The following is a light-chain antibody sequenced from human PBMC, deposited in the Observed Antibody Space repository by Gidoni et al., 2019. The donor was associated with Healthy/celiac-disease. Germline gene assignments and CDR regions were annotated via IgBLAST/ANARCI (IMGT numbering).Light chain of an antibody. Sequence: AIRMTQSPSSFSASTGDRVTITCRASQGISSYLAWYQQKPGKAPKLLIYAASTLQSGVPSRFSGSGSGTDFTLTISCLQSEDLATYYCQQYYSYPRTFXPXTKVDIK. J-gene: IGKJ3*01. V-gene: IGKV1-8*01. CDR3: QQYYSYPRT. CDR2: AAS. CDR1: QGISSY.